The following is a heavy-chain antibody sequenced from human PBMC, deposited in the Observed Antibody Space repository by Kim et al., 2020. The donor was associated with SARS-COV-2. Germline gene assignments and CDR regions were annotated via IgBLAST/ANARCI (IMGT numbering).Heavy chain of an antibody. CDR1: GGSISSGGYS. CDR3: ASPPKVLSVAFDI. V-gene: IGHV4-30-2*01. J-gene: IGHJ3*02. Sequence: SETLSLTCAVSGGSISSGGYSWSWIRQPPGKGLEWIGYIYHSGSTYYNPSLKSRVTISVDRSKNQFSLKLSSVTAADTAVYYCASPPKVLSVAFDIWGQGTMVTVSS. CDR2: IYHSGST.